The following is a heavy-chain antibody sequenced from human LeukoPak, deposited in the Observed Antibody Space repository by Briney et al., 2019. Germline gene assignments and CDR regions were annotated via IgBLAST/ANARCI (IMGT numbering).Heavy chain of an antibody. J-gene: IGHJ4*02. V-gene: IGHV3-74*01. Sequence: GGSLRLSCAASGFFFTSYWMSWIRQAPGKGLEWVSRINSDGSSTSYADSVKGRFTISRDNAKNTLYLQMNSLRAEDTAVYYCARARRYYDSSGRYFDYWGQGTLVTVSS. CDR2: INSDGSST. D-gene: IGHD3-22*01. CDR1: GFFFTSYW. CDR3: ARARRYYDSSGRYFDY.